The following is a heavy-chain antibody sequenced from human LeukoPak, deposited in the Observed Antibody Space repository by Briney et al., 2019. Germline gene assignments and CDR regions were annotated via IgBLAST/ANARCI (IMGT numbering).Heavy chain of an antibody. CDR3: AGESPYYGMDV. CDR1: GGSISSGGYY. V-gene: IGHV4-31*03. J-gene: IGHJ6*02. Sequence: SETLSFTCTVSGGSISSGGYYWSWIRQHPGKGLEWIGYIYYSGSTYYNPSLKSRVTISVDTSKNQFSLKLSSVTAADTAVYYCAGESPYYGMDVWGQGTTVTVSS. CDR2: IYYSGST.